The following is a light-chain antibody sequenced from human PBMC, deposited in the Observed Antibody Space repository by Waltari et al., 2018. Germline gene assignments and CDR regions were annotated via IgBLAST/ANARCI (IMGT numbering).Light chain of an antibody. J-gene: IGLJ2*01. V-gene: IGLV1-51*01. Sequence: QSVLTQPPSVSAAPGQKVTISCSGSTSNIGYNYVSWYQHLPGTAPRLLIYETHRRPSGIPDRVSGSKSGTSATLAISGLQTGDEADYYCGTWDGSLSAVIFGGGTKVTVL. CDR3: GTWDGSLSAVI. CDR2: ETH. CDR1: TSNIGYNY.